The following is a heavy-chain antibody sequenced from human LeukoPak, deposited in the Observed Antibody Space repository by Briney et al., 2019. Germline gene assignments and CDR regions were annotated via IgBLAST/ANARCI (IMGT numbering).Heavy chain of an antibody. Sequence: SETLSLTCAVYGGSFSGYYWSWIRQPPGKGLERIGEINHSGSTNYNPSLKSRVTISVDTSKNQFSLKLSSVTAADTAVYYCARGRITMVRGVITGSHWFDPWGQGTLVTVSS. V-gene: IGHV4-34*01. D-gene: IGHD3-10*01. CDR3: ARGRITMVRGVITGSHWFDP. CDR1: GGSFSGYY. CDR2: INHSGST. J-gene: IGHJ5*02.